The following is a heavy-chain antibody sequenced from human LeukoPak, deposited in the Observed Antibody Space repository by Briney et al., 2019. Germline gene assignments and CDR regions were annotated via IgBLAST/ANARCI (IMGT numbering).Heavy chain of an antibody. Sequence: GGSLRLSCAASGFTFSDDYMNWICQAPGKGLEWVSYISSSGSTIFYADSVKGRFTISRDNAKNLLYLQMNSLRAGDTAVYYCAKGSYGSGCYFQHWGQGTLVTVSS. CDR3: AKGSYGSGCYFQH. V-gene: IGHV3-11*01. J-gene: IGHJ1*01. CDR1: GFTFSDDY. CDR2: ISSSGSTI. D-gene: IGHD3-10*01.